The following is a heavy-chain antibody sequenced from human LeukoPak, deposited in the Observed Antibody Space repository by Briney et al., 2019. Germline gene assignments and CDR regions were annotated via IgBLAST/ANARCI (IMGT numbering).Heavy chain of an antibody. CDR1: GGSISSGGYY. D-gene: IGHD3-10*01. V-gene: IGHV4-61*02. CDR3: ARGVLWLGDAFDI. Sequence: PSETLSLTCTISGGSISSGGYYWSWIRQPAGKGLESIGRIYTSGSTNYNPSLKSRVTISVDTSKNQFSLKLSSVTAADTAVYYCARGVLWLGDAFDIWGQGTMVTVSS. J-gene: IGHJ3*02. CDR2: IYTSGST.